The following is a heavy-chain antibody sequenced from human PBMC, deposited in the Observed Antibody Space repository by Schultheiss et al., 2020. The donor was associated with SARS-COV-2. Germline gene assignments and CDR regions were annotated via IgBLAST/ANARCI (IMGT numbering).Heavy chain of an antibody. D-gene: IGHD1-1*01. CDR2: INPSGGST. J-gene: IGHJ4*02. CDR1: GYTFTSYY. Sequence: ASVKVSCKASGYTFTSYYMHWVRQAPGQGLEWMGIINPSGGSTSYAQKFQGRVTMTRDTSTSTVYMELSSLRSEDTAVYYCTTEWYNWNDDFDYWGQGTLVTVSS. V-gene: IGHV1-46*01. CDR3: TTEWYNWNDDFDY.